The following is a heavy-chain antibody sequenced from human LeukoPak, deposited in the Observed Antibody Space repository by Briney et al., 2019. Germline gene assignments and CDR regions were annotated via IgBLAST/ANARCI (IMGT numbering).Heavy chain of an antibody. CDR1: GYTFTSYD. CDR3: ARGLRGVLAARPRRYYYYYMDV. J-gene: IGHJ6*03. CDR2: MNPNSGNT. Sequence: GASVKVSCKASGYTFTSYDINWVRQATGQGREWMGWMNPNSGNTGYAQKFQGRVTMTRNTSISTAYMELSSLRSEDTAVYYCARGLRGVLAARPRRYYYYYMDVWGKGTTVTVSS. D-gene: IGHD6-6*01. V-gene: IGHV1-8*01.